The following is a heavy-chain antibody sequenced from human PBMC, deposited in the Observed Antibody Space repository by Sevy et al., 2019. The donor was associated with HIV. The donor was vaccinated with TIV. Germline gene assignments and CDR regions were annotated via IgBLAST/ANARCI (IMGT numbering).Heavy chain of an antibody. J-gene: IGHJ6*03. V-gene: IGHV4-59*01. D-gene: IGHD5-12*01. Sequence: SETLSLTCTVSGGSISSYYWSWIRQPPGKGLEWIGYIYYSGSTNYNPSLKSRVTISVDTSKNQFSLKLSSVTAADTAVYYCARVSVATLKMHYYYYMDVWGKGTTVTVSS. CDR1: GGSISSYY. CDR2: IYYSGST. CDR3: ARVSVATLKMHYYYYMDV.